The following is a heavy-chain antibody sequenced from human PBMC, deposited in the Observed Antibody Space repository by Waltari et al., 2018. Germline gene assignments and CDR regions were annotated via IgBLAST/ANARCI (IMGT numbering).Heavy chain of an antibody. D-gene: IGHD7-27*01. J-gene: IGHJ4*02. CDR2: IYYSGSSGTT. CDR1: GGSISGFH. CDR3: ARGPGVRGIVDY. Sequence: QVQLQESGPGLVKPSETLSLTCTVSGGSISGFHWSWIRQPPGKGLQLIGYIYYSGSSGTTNYNASLKSRVTISVDMSKNQFSLRLSSVTAADTAVYYCARGPGVRGIVDYRGQGTLVTVSS. V-gene: IGHV4-59*01.